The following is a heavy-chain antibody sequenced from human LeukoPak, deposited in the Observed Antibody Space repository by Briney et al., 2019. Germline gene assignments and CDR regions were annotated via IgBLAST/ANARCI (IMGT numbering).Heavy chain of an antibody. CDR1: GYTFTSYY. J-gene: IGHJ3*02. CDR3: ASFHAFDI. CDR2: INPSGGST. Sequence: ASVKVSCKASGYTFTSYYMHWVRQAPGQGLEWMGIINPSGGSTSYAQKFQGRVTMTEDTSTDTAYMELSSLRSEDTAVYYCASFHAFDIWGQGTMVTVSS. V-gene: IGHV1-46*01.